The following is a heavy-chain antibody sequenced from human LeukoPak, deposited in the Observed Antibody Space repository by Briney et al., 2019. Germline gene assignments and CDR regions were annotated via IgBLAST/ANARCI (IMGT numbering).Heavy chain of an antibody. V-gene: IGHV1-69*05. J-gene: IGHJ6*03. CDR1: GGPFSSYA. CDR2: IIPIFGTA. D-gene: IGHD3-16*01. Sequence: SVKVSCKASGGPFSSYAISWVRPAPGQGLEWMGRIIPIFGTANYAQKFQGRVTITTDESTSTAYMELSSLRSEDTAVYYCAREEGLRGSMDVWGKGTTVTVSS. CDR3: AREEGLRGSMDV.